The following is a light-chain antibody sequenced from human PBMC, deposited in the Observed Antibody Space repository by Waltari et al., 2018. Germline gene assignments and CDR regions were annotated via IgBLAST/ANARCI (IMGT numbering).Light chain of an antibody. J-gene: IGLJ3*02. CDR2: DVS. V-gene: IGLV2-14*03. CDR1: SSDVGGYNY. CDR3: SSYISSSTLEV. Sequence: QSALTQPASVSGSPGQSITISCTGTSSDVGGYNYVSWSQQHPGKAPKLMIFDVSHRPSGVSNRFSGSKSGNTASLTISGLQAEDEADYYCSSYISSSTLEVFGGGTRLTVL.